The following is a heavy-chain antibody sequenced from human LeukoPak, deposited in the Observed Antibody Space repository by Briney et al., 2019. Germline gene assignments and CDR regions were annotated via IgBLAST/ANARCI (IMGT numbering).Heavy chain of an antibody. CDR1: GYIFSDFW. V-gene: IGHV5-51*01. D-gene: IGHD2-8*02. J-gene: IGHJ4*02. Sequence: GESLQISCKVSGYIFSDFWIAWVRQMPGKGLEDLGLIYPGDSYTRYSPSLQGQVIMSADKSINTAYLQWSSLKASDSAIYFCARTQGTCTGGSCYMDSWGQGSLVTVSA. CDR2: IYPGDSYT. CDR3: ARTQGTCTGGSCYMDS.